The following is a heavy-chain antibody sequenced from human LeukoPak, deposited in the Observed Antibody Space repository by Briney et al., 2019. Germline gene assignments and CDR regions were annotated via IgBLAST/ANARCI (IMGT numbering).Heavy chain of an antibody. Sequence: GASVKVSCKASGYTFTGYYIHWVRQAPGQGLEWMGWVNPNNGGPSYAQKFRGRVTMTRDTSISTAYLELSGLTYDDTAVYYCARLQQVVNGLRVDDYWGQGALVTVSS. CDR3: ARLQQVVNGLRVDDY. CDR1: GYTFTGYY. CDR2: VNPNNGGP. V-gene: IGHV1-2*02. D-gene: IGHD4-23*01. J-gene: IGHJ4*02.